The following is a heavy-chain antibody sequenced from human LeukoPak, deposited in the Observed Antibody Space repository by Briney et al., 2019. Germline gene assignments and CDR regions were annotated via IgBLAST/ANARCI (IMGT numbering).Heavy chain of an antibody. Sequence: GGSLRLSCAASGFTFSSYAMSWVRQAPGKGLEWVSAISGRGGSTYYADSVKGRFTISRDNSKNTLYLQMNSLRAEDTAVYYCAKAMSYYYYYYGMDVWGQGTTVTVSS. J-gene: IGHJ6*02. CDR3: AKAMSYYYYYYGMDV. V-gene: IGHV3-23*01. CDR1: GFTFSSYA. CDR2: ISGRGGST. D-gene: IGHD5/OR15-5a*01.